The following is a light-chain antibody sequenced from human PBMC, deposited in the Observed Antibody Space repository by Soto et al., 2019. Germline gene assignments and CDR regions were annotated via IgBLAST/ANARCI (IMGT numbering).Light chain of an antibody. CDR3: QVWDSSTV. CDR1: NIGSKN. J-gene: IGLJ2*01. CDR2: RDS. Sequence: SYELTQPLSVSVALGQTARITCGGNNIGSKNVRWYQQKPGQAPVLVIYRDSNRPSGIPERFSGSNSGNTATLTISRAQAGDGADYYCQVWDSSTVFGGGTKLTVL. V-gene: IGLV3-9*01.